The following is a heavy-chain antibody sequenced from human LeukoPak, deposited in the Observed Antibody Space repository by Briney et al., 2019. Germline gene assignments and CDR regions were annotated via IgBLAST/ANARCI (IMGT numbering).Heavy chain of an antibody. Sequence: KTSETLSLTXTVSGGSVSGYYWSWIRQPPGKGVEWIGYTYSSGSTTYNPSLKSRVTISLDTSKNQFSLRLTSVTAADTAVYHCARGANHGDSGLDVFDIWGQGTMVTVSS. CDR2: TYSSGST. V-gene: IGHV4-59*02. D-gene: IGHD4-17*01. CDR3: ARGANHGDSGLDVFDI. CDR1: GGSVSGYY. J-gene: IGHJ3*02.